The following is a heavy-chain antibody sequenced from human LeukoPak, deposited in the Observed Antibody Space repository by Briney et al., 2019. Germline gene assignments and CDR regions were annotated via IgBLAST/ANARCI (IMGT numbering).Heavy chain of an antibody. D-gene: IGHD6-19*01. CDR1: GGSISSGGYY. CDR2: IYYSGST. Sequence: PSETLSLTCTVSGGSISSGGYYWRWIRQHPGKGLEWIGYIYYSGSTYYNPSLKSRVTISVDTSKNQFSLKLSSVTAADTAVYYCATSGWYRSSYYFDYWGQGTLVTVSS. CDR3: ATSGWYRSSYYFDY. V-gene: IGHV4-31*03. J-gene: IGHJ4*02.